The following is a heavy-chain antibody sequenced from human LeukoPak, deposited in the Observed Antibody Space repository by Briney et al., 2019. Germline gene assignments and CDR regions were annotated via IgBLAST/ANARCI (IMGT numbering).Heavy chain of an antibody. CDR3: ARSYYYGSGSQAYYYYMDV. V-gene: IGHV1-18*01. Sequence: ASVKVSCKASGGTFSSYAITWVRQAPGQGLEWMGWISAYNGNTNYAQNLQGRVTMTTDTSTSTAYMELRSLRSDDTAVYYCARSYYYGSGSQAYYYYMDVWGKGTTVTVSS. CDR2: ISAYNGNT. J-gene: IGHJ6*03. D-gene: IGHD3-10*01. CDR1: GGTFSSYA.